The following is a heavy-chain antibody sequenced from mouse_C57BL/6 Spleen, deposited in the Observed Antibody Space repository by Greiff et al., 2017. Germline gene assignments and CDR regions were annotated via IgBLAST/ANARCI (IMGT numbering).Heavy chain of an antibody. CDR2: ISNGGGST. CDR1: GFTFSDYY. CDR3: ARLELDWYFDV. Sequence: EVMLVESGGGLVQPGGSLKLSCAASGFTFSDYYMYWVRQTPEKRLEWVAYISNGGGSTYYPDTVQGRFTISRDNAKNTLYLQMSRLKSEDTAMYYCARLELDWYFDVWGTGTTVTVSS. V-gene: IGHV5-12*01. J-gene: IGHJ1*03.